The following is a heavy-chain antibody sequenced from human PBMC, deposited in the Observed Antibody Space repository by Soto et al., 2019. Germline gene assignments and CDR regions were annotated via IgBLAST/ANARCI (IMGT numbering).Heavy chain of an antibody. CDR2: MNPNSGNT. CDR1: GYTFTSYD. J-gene: IGHJ6*03. V-gene: IGHV1-8*01. D-gene: IGHD4-4*01. Sequence: EASVKVSCKASGYTFTSYDINWVRQATGQGLEWMGWMNPNSGNTGYAQKFQGRVTMTRNTSISTAYMELSSLRSEDTAVYYCARSGGIDYSNGRYYYSYYMEVWGKGTTVTVSS. CDR3: ARSGGIDYSNGRYYYSYYMEV.